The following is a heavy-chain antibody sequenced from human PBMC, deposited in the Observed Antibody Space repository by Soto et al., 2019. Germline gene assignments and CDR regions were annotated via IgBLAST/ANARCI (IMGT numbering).Heavy chain of an antibody. CDR3: ARNTYYYGSGRPFDY. V-gene: IGHV1-24*01. CDR2: FDPEDGET. CDR1: GYTLTELS. J-gene: IGHJ4*02. D-gene: IGHD3-10*01. Sequence: ASVKVSCKVSGYTLTELSMHWVRQAPGKGLEWMGGFDPEDGETIYAQKFQGRVTITADKSTSTAYMELSSLRSEDTAVYYCARNTYYYGSGRPFDYWGQGTLVTVSS.